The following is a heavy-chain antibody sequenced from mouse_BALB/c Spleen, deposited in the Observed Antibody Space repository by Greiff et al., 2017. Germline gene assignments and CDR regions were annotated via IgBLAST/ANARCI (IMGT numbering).Heavy chain of an antibody. CDR1: GYTFTSYW. CDR2: IDPSDSET. J-gene: IGHJ2*01. CDR3: ARDYGSSYVNYFDY. Sequence: VQLQQPGAELVKPGAPVKLSCKASGYTFTSYWMNWVKQRPGRGLEWIGRIDPSDSETHYNQKFKDKATLTVDKSSSTAYIQLSSLTSEDSAVYYCARDYGSSYVNYFDYWGQGTTLTVSS. V-gene: IGHV1-69*02. D-gene: IGHD1-1*01.